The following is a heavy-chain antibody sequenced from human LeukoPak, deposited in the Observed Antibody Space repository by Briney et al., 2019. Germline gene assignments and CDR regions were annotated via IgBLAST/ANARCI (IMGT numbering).Heavy chain of an antibody. J-gene: IGHJ4*02. Sequence: SETLSLTCTVSGYSISSGYYWGWIRQPPGKGLEWIGSIYHSGSTYYNPSLKSRVTISVDTSKNQFSLKLSSVTAADTAVYYCARRGGAAIVIWGQGTLVTVSS. CDR3: ARRGGAAIVI. D-gene: IGHD3-16*01. V-gene: IGHV4-38-2*02. CDR2: IYHSGST. CDR1: GYSISSGYY.